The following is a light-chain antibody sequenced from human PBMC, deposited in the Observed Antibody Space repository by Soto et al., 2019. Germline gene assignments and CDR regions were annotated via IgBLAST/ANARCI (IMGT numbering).Light chain of an antibody. J-gene: IGKJ5*01. CDR1: QSASSN. Sequence: EIVMTQSPATLSVSPGERASLSSRXSQSASSNSAWYQKXPGQDPXLPIYGASNRATGVQDRFSGSVSGTVFTLTITRLEPEEFAVNYSQQYGSSPPFGQGIRLE. CDR2: GAS. V-gene: IGKV3-20*01. CDR3: QQYGSSPP.